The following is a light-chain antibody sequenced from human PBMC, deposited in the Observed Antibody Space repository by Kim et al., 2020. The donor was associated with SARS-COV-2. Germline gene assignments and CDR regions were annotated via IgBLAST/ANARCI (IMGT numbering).Light chain of an antibody. CDR3: CSYAGDYTLL. CDR1: GSDVGTYNY. J-gene: IGLJ2*01. Sequence: GQSVTISCTGSGSDVGTYNYVSWYQHHAGKAPKLIIHDVITRPSGVPDRFSGSKSGNTASLTISGLRPEDEADYYCCSYAGDYTLLFGGGTQLTVL. CDR2: DVI. V-gene: IGLV2-11*01.